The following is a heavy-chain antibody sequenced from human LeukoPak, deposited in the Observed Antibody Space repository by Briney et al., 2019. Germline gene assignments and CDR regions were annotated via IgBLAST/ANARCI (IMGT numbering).Heavy chain of an antibody. CDR2: IHSGGST. J-gene: IGHJ4*02. V-gene: IGHV3-53*01. Sequence: GGSLRLSCAASGFTVNSNYMSWVRQAPGKGLEWVSVIHSGGSTYYADSVKGRFTISRDNSKNTLYLQMNSLRAEDTAVYYCARGLFAGVDYWGQGTLVTVSS. CDR1: GFTVNSNY. CDR3: ARGLFAGVDY. D-gene: IGHD3-10*01.